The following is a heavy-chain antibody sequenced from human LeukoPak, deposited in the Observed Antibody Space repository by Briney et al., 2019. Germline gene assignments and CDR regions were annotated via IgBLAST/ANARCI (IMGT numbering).Heavy chain of an antibody. D-gene: IGHD4-23*01. CDR3: AKRRVPAPAVEGLDY. V-gene: IGHV3-23*01. CDR1: GFTFSNYA. Sequence: GGSLRLSCAASGFTFSNYAMSWVRQAPGKGLKWVSGISSSGSSTYYRDSVKGRFTISRDNSKNTLYLQMNSLRAEDTAVYYCAKRRVPAPAVEGLDYWGQGTLVTVSS. J-gene: IGHJ4*02. CDR2: ISSSGSST.